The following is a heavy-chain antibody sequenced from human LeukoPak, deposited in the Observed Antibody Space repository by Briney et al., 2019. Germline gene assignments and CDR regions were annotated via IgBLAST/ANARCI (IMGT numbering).Heavy chain of an antibody. CDR1: GESLNYYY. D-gene: IGHD4-23*01. V-gene: IGHV4-34*12. CDR3: ASGAWAARLNS. Sequence: PSDTLSPTCAVYGESLNYYYWSWIRQSPGKGLEWIGDIFDGKTINYNPSLKSRVTISAATSSQQFSLNLKSVTAADTAVYFCASGAWAARLNSWAQGALVIVSS. J-gene: IGHJ4*02. CDR2: IFDGKTI.